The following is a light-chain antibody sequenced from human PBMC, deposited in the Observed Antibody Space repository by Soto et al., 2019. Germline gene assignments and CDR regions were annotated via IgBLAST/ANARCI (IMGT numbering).Light chain of an antibody. CDR3: QQYGSSLGVT. J-gene: IGKJ4*01. CDR2: GAS. V-gene: IGKV3-20*01. Sequence: EIVLTQSPGTLSLSPGERATLSCRASQSVSSSYFSWYQQKPGQAPRLLIYGASSRATSIPARFSGSGSWTDFTLTIIRLEPADFAVYYCQQYGSSLGVTFGGGTKVEIK. CDR1: QSVSSSY.